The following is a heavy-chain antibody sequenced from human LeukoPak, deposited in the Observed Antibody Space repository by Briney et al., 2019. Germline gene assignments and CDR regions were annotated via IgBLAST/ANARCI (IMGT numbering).Heavy chain of an antibody. D-gene: IGHD6-13*01. CDR1: GFTFSSFA. CDR3: ARATEYSSSWFPDAFDI. Sequence: PGGSLRLSCAASGFTFSSFAIHWVRQAPGKGLEWVAVIWNDASNEYYADSVRGRFTISRDNSKNTLYLQMNSLRAEDTAVYYCARATEYSSSWFPDAFDIWGQGTMVTVSS. J-gene: IGHJ3*02. V-gene: IGHV3-33*01. CDR2: IWNDASNE.